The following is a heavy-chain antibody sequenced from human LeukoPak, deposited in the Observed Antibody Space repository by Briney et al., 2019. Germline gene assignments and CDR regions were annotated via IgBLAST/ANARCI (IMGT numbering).Heavy chain of an antibody. CDR1: GFSFSNYA. D-gene: IGHD2-2*01. V-gene: IGHV3-23*01. CDR2: ISGTGSDT. J-gene: IGHJ4*02. Sequence: GGSLRLSCAASGFSFSNYAMSWVRQAPGKGLEWVSAISGTGSDTNYADSVKGRFTISRDNSKNTLFLQMNSLRAEDTAIYYCAKHCSSAACYRFEYWGQGTLVTVSS. CDR3: AKHCSSAACYRFEY.